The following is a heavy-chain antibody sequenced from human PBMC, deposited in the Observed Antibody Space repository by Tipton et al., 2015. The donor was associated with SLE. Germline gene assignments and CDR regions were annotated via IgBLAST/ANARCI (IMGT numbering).Heavy chain of an antibody. CDR1: GYIFTNYW. J-gene: IGHJ6*02. Sequence: VQLVQSGAEVKKPGESLKISCKGSGYIFTNYWIGWVRQMPGKGLEWMGIIYPGDSDTRYRPSFQGQFTISADKSINTAYLQWSSLRASDTAIYYCARHWDIVLANRYYYYGMDVWGQGTTVTVS. CDR2: IYPGDSDT. D-gene: IGHD2-8*02. V-gene: IGHV5-51*06. CDR3: ARHWDIVLANRYYYYGMDV.